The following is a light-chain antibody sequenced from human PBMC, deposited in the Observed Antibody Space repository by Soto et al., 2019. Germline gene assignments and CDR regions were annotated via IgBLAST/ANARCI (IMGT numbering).Light chain of an antibody. CDR3: QQSFTSPLP. J-gene: IGKJ4*01. CDR1: QSISNY. V-gene: IGKV1-39*01. Sequence: DIQMTQSPSSLSASVGDRVTITCRPSQSISNYLNWYQQKPGRAPNLLIYAASSLQSGVPSRLSGSGSGTDFTLNISSLQPEDFATYYCQQSFTSPLPFGGGTKVQIK. CDR2: AAS.